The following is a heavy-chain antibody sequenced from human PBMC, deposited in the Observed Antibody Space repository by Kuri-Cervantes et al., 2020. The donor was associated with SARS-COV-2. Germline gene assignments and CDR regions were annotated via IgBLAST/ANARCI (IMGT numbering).Heavy chain of an antibody. V-gene: IGHV3-30*03. J-gene: IGHJ3*01. CDR2: ISDDGSNK. D-gene: IGHD1-26*01. CDR1: GFTFSSYG. Sequence: SCAASGFTFSSYGMHWVRQAPGKGLEWVAVISDDGSNKFYADSVKGRFTISRDNSKNTLYLQMNSLRAEDTAVYYCARGCAWELLCAFDFWGQGTLVTVSS. CDR3: ARGCAWELLCAFDF.